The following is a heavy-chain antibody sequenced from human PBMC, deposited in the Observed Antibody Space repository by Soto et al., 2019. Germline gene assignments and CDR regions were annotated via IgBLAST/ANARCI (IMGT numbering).Heavy chain of an antibody. J-gene: IGHJ5*02. D-gene: IGHD6-19*01. CDR2: IYHSGST. Sequence: ASETLSLTCAVSGGSISSGGSSWSWIRQPPGKGLEWIGYIYHSGSTYYNPSLKSRVTISVDRSKNQFSLKLSSVTAADTAVYYCARAGGLGAVAVDPWGQGTLVTVSS. CDR1: GGSISSGGSS. CDR3: ARAGGLGAVAVDP. V-gene: IGHV4-30-2*01.